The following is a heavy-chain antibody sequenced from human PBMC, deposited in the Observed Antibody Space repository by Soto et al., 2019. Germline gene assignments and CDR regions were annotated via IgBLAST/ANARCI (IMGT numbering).Heavy chain of an antibody. D-gene: IGHD4-4*01. V-gene: IGHV4-59*01. Sequence: ETLSLTFTLSRKSRSTFFLRWIRPPPGEGLEWIGHAYYSGSTNYDPSLKSRVTISVDMSKNQVSLRLTSVTAADTAVYYCARGTDYTQIASYHYGMDVWGQGTSVTVSS. CDR2: AYYSGST. CDR1: RKSRSTFF. J-gene: IGHJ6*02. CDR3: ARGTDYTQIASYHYGMDV.